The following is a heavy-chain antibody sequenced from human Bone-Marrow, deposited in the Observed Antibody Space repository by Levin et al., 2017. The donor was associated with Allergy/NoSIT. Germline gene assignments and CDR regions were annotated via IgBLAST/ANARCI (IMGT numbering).Heavy chain of an antibody. J-gene: IGHJ4*02. V-gene: IGHV1-2*02. Sequence: ASVKVSCKASGYAFTAHYMHWVRQAPGQGLEWMGWINPDTGATNFAPKFQGRVSMTRHTSTVVMELSGLRSDDTAVYYCTRDSCGSFSCQQYYFDYWGQGTVVTVSS. CDR1: GYAFTAHY. D-gene: IGHD2-2*01. CDR2: INPDTGAT. CDR3: TRDSCGSFSCQQYYFDY.